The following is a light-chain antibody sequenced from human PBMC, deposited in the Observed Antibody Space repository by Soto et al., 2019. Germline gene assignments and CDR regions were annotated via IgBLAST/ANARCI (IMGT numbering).Light chain of an antibody. CDR3: QQYGSSP. Sequence: ESVLTHPPGTLSLSPGERATLSGRASQSVSNNYLALYQQKPGQAPRLLIYGASNRATGIPDRFSGSGSGTDFTLPISRLEPEDFAVYYCQQYGSSPFGQGTRLEI. CDR1: QSVSNNY. J-gene: IGKJ5*01. CDR2: GAS. V-gene: IGKV3-20*01.